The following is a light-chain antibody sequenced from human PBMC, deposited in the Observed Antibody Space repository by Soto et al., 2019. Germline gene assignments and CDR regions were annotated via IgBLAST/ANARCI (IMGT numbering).Light chain of an antibody. J-gene: IGLJ1*01. CDR3: CSYAGSILYV. Sequence: QSVLTQPASVSGSPGQSITTSCTGTSSDVGSYNLVSWYQQHPGKAPKLMIYEGSKRPSGVSNRFSGSKSGNTASLTISGLQAEDEADYYCCSYAGSILYVFGTGTKVTVL. V-gene: IGLV2-23*01. CDR1: SSDVGSYNL. CDR2: EGS.